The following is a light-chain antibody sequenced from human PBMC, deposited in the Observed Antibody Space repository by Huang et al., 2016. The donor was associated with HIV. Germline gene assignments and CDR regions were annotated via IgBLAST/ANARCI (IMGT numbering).Light chain of an antibody. V-gene: IGKV3-15*01. J-gene: IGKJ1*01. CDR2: GAS. Sequence: EIEMTQSPVTLSVSPGERATLSCRASQSVSSNLAWYQQKPGQAPRLLIDGASTRATGIPARCSGSGSVTDFTLTISSLQSEDFAVYYCQQYNNWPRGTFGQGTKVDIK. CDR1: QSVSSN. CDR3: QQYNNWPRGT.